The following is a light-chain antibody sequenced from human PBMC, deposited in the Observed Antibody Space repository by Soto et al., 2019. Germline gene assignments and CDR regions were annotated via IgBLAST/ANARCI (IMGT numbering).Light chain of an antibody. Sequence: EMVLTQSPGTLSLSPGERATLSCRASQSVSSSYLAWYQQKPGQAPRLLIYGASSRATGITDRFSGSGSGTDFTLTISRLEPEDFAVYYCQQYGSSPPITFGQGTRLEIK. CDR2: GAS. V-gene: IGKV3-20*01. CDR3: QQYGSSPPIT. J-gene: IGKJ5*01. CDR1: QSVSSSY.